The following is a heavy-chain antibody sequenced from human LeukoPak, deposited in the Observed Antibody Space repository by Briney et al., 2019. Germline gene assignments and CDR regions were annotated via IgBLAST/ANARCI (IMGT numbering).Heavy chain of an antibody. CDR1: GFTFSSYA. V-gene: IGHV3-30*04. J-gene: IGHJ4*02. CDR3: ARGGFRITMVRGVLFDY. CDR2: ISYDGSNK. D-gene: IGHD3-10*01. Sequence: PGGSLRLSCAASGFTFSSYAMHWVRQAPGKGLEWVAVISYDGSNKYYADSVKGRFTISRDNAKNSLYLQMNSLRAEDTAVYYCARGGFRITMVRGVLFDYWGQGTLVTVSS.